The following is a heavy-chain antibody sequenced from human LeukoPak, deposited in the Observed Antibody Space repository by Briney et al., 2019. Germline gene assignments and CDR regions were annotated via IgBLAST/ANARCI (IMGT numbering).Heavy chain of an antibody. D-gene: IGHD3-22*01. J-gene: IGHJ6*02. CDR3: ARDSGIYDSSGYYGLSYYGMDV. CDR1: GFTFASYA. CDR2: IPGSGGST. Sequence: PGGSLRLSCAASGFTFASYAMTWVRQAPGKGLEWFSAIPGSGGSTYYADSVKGRFTISRDNYKNTLYLQMNSLRAEDTAVYYCARDSGIYDSSGYYGLSYYGMDVWGQGTTVTVSS. V-gene: IGHV3-23*01.